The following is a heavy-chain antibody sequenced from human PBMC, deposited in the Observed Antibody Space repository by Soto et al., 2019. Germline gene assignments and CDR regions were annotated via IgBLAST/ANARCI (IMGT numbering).Heavy chain of an antibody. CDR1: GFTLSSYG. CDR3: AKDQRSSWYYFDY. D-gene: IGHD6-13*01. CDR2: ISYDGSNK. Sequence: GGSLRLSCAASGFTLSSYGMHWVRQAPGKGLEWVAVISYDGSNKYYADSVKGRFTISRDNSKNTLYLQMNSLRAEDTAVYYCAKDQRSSWYYFDYWGQGTLVTVSS. V-gene: IGHV3-30*18. J-gene: IGHJ4*02.